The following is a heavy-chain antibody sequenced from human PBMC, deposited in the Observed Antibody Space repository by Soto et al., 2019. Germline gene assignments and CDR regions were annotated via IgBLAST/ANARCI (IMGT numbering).Heavy chain of an antibody. CDR2: ISSSSSYI. CDR3: ARAPYCSGGSCTGY. J-gene: IGHJ4*02. V-gene: IGHV3-21*01. D-gene: IGHD2-15*01. Sequence: EVQLVESGGGLVKPGGSLRLSCAASGFTFSSYSMNWVRQAPGKGLEWVSSISSSSSYIYYADSVKGRFTISRDNAKNSLYLQMNSLRAEETAVYYCARAPYCSGGSCTGYWGQGTLVTVSS. CDR1: GFTFSSYS.